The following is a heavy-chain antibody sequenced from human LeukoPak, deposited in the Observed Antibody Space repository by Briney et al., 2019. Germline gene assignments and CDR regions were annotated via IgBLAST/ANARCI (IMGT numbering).Heavy chain of an antibody. CDR1: GLTFRNYG. CDR2: IWYDGSNQ. CDR3: ATDRNSGKYYDY. V-gene: IGHV3-33*01. D-gene: IGHD1-26*01. Sequence: GRSLRLSCAASGLTFRNYGMHWVRQAPGKGLEWVAVIWYDGSNQYYLGSVKGRFTVSRDNAKNTLYLQMNSLRAEDTAVYYCATDRNSGKYYDYWGQGTLVTVSS. J-gene: IGHJ4*02.